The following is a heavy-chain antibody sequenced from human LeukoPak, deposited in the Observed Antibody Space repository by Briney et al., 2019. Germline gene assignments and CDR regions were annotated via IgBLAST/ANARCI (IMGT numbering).Heavy chain of an antibody. D-gene: IGHD3-22*01. CDR2: ISGSGGST. J-gene: IGHJ6*02. Sequence: GGSLRLSRAASGFTFSTYAMSWVRQAPGKGLEWVSAISGSGGSTYYADSVKGRFTISRDNSKNTLYLQMNSLRAEDTAVYYCAKRVYDSSGYYTSGYYYGMDVWGQGTTVTVSS. CDR3: AKRVYDSSGYYTSGYYYGMDV. V-gene: IGHV3-23*01. CDR1: GFTFSTYA.